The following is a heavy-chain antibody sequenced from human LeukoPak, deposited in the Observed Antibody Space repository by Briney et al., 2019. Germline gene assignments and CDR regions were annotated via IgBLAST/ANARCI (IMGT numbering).Heavy chain of an antibody. J-gene: IGHJ5*02. V-gene: IGHV4-38-2*02. D-gene: IGHD3-10*01. CDR1: GYSISSGYY. CDR2: IYHSGST. Sequence: SETLPLTCTVSGYSISSGYYWGWIRQPPGKGLEWIGSIYHSGSTYYNPSLKGRVTISVDTSKNQFSLKLSSVTAADTAFYYCARGHDYYYSGRQSWFDPWGQGTLVTVSS. CDR3: ARGHDYYYSGRQSWFDP.